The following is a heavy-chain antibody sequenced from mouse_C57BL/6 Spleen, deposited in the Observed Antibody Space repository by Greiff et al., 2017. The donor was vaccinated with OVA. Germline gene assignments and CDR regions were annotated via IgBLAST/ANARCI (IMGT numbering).Heavy chain of an antibody. Sequence: EVKLVESGGGLVKPGGSLKLSCAASGFTFSSYAMSWVRQTPEKRLEWVATISDGGSYTYYPDNVKGRFTISRDNAKNDLYLQRSHLKSEDTAMYYCARGGRTGTRYWYFDVWGTGTTVTVSS. CDR3: ARGGRTGTRYWYFDV. CDR2: ISDGGSYT. D-gene: IGHD4-1*01. CDR1: GFTFSSYA. J-gene: IGHJ1*03. V-gene: IGHV5-4*03.